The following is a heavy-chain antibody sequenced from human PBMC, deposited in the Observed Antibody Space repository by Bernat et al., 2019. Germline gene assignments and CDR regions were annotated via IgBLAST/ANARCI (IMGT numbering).Heavy chain of an antibody. CDR3: AKGPERIGREKHRGSSYWYFDL. V-gene: IGHV3-30*18. CDR1: GFTFSSYG. D-gene: IGHD2-15*01. Sequence: QVQLVESGGGVVQPGRSLRLSCAASGFTFSSYGMHWVRQAPGKGLEWVAVISYDGSNKYYADSVKGRFTISRDNSKNTLYLQMNSLRAEDTAVYYCAKGPERIGREKHRGSSYWYFDLWGRGTLVTVSS. CDR2: ISYDGSNK. J-gene: IGHJ2*01.